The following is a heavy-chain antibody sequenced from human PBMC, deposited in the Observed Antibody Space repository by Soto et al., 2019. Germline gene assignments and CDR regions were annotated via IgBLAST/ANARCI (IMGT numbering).Heavy chain of an antibody. CDR1: GAALNSGNYY. D-gene: IGHD1-1*01. Sequence: SETLSLTCSVSGAALNSGNYYWSWIRQVPGKGLEWIGHIYVTGAVDYNPSLRDRITISQDTSERQFSLNLRLVTAADTAVYYCAKYRRSNEDGFTLDFWGQGTLVTVSS. CDR3: AKYRRSNEDGFTLDF. J-gene: IGHJ4*02. CDR2: IYVTGAV. V-gene: IGHV4-31*03.